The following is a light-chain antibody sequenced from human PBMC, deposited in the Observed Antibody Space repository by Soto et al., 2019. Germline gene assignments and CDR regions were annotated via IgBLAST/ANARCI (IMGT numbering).Light chain of an antibody. CDR3: QKCDYLPI. J-gene: IGKJ3*01. V-gene: IGKV1-33*01. Sequence: DIQMTQSPSSLSASVGDRVTITCQASHDITSYLNWYQHKPGKAPKLLIYDASILEAGVPSRFSGSGSGTAFTITISSLQHEDVATYYWQKCDYLPIFGPGTTVDLK. CDR1: HDITSY. CDR2: DAS.